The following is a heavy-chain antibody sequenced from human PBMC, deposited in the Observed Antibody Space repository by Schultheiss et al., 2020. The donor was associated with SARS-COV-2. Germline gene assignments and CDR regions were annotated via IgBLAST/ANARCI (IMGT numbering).Heavy chain of an antibody. Sequence: SETLSLTCTVSGGSISSSSYYWGWIRQPPGKGLEWIGTIYYSGNTYYNPSLRSRVTMSVDTSKNQFSLRLTSVTAADTAVYYCARGAITTQNWFDPWGQGTLVTVSS. V-gene: IGHV4-39*01. J-gene: IGHJ5*02. D-gene: IGHD3-3*01. CDR1: GGSISSSSYY. CDR3: ARGAITTQNWFDP. CDR2: IYYSGNT.